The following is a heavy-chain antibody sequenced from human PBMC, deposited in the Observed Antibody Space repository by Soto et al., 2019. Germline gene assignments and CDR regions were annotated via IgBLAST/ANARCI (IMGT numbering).Heavy chain of an antibody. CDR1: GGSIGSYY. CDR3: ARVITYHYGMDV. J-gene: IGHJ6*02. V-gene: IGHV4-59*01. CDR2: VYYTGST. D-gene: IGHD3-16*01. Sequence: SETLSLTCNVSGGSIGSYYWNWLRQPAGKGLEWIGYVYYTGSTNYNPSLEGRATISVDSSKNQVSLNLRSVTAADSATYYCARVITYHYGMDVWGQGLTVT.